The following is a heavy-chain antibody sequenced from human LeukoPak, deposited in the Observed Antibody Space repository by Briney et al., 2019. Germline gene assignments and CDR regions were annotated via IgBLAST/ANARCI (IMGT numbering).Heavy chain of an antibody. CDR2: ISYDGSNK. Sequence: PGGSLRLSCAASGFTFNNYGMHWVRQAPGKGLEWVALISYDGSNKYYADSVKGRFTISRDNSKNTLYLQMNSLRAEDTAVYYCAKWADYWGQGTLVTVSS. V-gene: IGHV3-30*18. J-gene: IGHJ4*02. CDR1: GFTFNNYG. CDR3: AKWADY.